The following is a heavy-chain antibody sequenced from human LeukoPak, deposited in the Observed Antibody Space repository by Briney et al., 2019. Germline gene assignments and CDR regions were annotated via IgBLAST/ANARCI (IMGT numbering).Heavy chain of an antibody. CDR1: GFTFSSYG. CDR3: ATSPRGYSGYLLRRDYYFDY. D-gene: IGHD5-12*01. CDR2: ISGSGGST. V-gene: IGHV3-23*01. J-gene: IGHJ4*02. Sequence: PGGSLRLSCAASGFTFSSYGMSWVRQAPGKGLEWVSAISGSGGSTYYADSVKGRFTISRGNSKNTLYLQMNSLRAEDTAVYYCATSPRGYSGYLLRRDYYFDYWGQGTLVTVSS.